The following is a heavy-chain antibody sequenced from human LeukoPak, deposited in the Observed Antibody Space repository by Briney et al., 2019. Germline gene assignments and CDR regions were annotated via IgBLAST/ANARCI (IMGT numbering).Heavy chain of an antibody. V-gene: IGHV3-30*04. CDR3: ARDGLFGVVIAYYMDV. J-gene: IGHJ6*03. D-gene: IGHD3-3*01. CDR2: ISYEGSNK. CDR1: GFTFSSYA. Sequence: TGGSLRLSCAASGFTFSSYAMHWVRQAPGKGLEWVAVISYEGSNKYYADSVKGRFTISRDNSKNPLYLQMNSLRAEDTAVYYCARDGLFGVVIAYYMDVWGKGTTVTVSS.